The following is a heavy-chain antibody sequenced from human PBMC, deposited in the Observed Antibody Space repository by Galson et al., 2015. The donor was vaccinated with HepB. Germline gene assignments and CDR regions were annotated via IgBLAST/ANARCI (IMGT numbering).Heavy chain of an antibody. Sequence: ETLSLTCTVSGGSISSYYWSWIRQPPGKGLEWIGYIYYSGSTNYNPSLKSRVTISVDTSKNQFSLKLSSVTAADTAVYYCARTVVVISAFDIWGQGTMVTVSS. CDR1: GGSISSYY. V-gene: IGHV4-59*08. D-gene: IGHD2-21*01. J-gene: IGHJ3*02. CDR3: ARTVVVISAFDI. CDR2: IYYSGST.